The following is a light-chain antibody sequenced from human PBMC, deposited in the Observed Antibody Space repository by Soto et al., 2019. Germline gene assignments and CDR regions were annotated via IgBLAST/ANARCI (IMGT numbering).Light chain of an antibody. Sequence: QSALTQPPSVSGAPGQRVTISCTGSSPDIGAGYDVHWYQQLPGTAPKLLIYSNTNRPSGVPDRFSGSKSGTSASLAITGLQAEDEADYYCQSYDISLTGYVFGTGTKVTVL. J-gene: IGLJ1*01. CDR1: SPDIGAGYD. CDR3: QSYDISLTGYV. CDR2: SNT. V-gene: IGLV1-40*01.